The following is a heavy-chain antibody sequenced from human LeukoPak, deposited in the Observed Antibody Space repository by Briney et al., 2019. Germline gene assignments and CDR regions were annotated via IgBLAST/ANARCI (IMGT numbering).Heavy chain of an antibody. CDR1: GYTFTSYG. CDR2: ISAYNGNT. J-gene: IGHJ5*02. CDR3: ARDPVRGSGWAYWFDP. V-gene: IGHV1-18*01. Sequence: ASVKVSCKASGYTFTSYGISWVRQAPGQGLEWMGWISAYNGNTNYAQKLQGRVTMTTDTSTSTAYMELRSPRSDDTAVYYCARDPVRGSGWAYWFDPWGQGTLVTVSS. D-gene: IGHD6-19*01.